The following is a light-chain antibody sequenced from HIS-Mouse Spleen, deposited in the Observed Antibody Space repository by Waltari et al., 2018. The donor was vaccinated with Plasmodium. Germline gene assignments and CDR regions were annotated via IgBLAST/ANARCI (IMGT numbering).Light chain of an antibody. CDR2: GAS. CDR3: QQDNNWPPYT. Sequence: EIVMTQSPATLSVSPGESATLSCGASQSVSSNLAWYQQKPGQAPRLLIYGASTRATGIPARFSGSGSGTEFTLTISSMQSEDFAVYYCQQDNNWPPYTFGQGTKLEIK. J-gene: IGKJ2*01. V-gene: IGKV3-15*01. CDR1: QSVSSN.